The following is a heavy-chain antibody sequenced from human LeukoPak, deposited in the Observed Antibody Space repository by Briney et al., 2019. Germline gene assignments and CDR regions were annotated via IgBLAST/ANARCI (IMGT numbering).Heavy chain of an antibody. J-gene: IGHJ5*02. V-gene: IGHV3-7*01. CDR1: GFTFGIYG. D-gene: IGHD4-23*01. Sequence: GGSLRLSCAASGFTFGIYGIHWVRQAPGKGLEWVANINRDGTETYYVGSVKGRFTISIDNAKNSVYLQMNSLRTEDTAIYYCARSRWPEDLWGRGTLVTVSS. CDR3: ARSRWPEDL. CDR2: INRDGTET.